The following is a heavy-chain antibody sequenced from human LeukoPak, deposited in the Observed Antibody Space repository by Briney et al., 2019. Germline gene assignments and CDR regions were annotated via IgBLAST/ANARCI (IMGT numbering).Heavy chain of an antibody. CDR3: ARDYPRYYYDSSGYPLGY. CDR1: GFTFSSYS. V-gene: IGHV3-21*01. CDR2: ISSSSSYI. J-gene: IGHJ4*02. D-gene: IGHD3-22*01. Sequence: KPGGSLRLSCAASGFTFSSYSMNWVRQAPGKGLEWVSSISSSSSYIYYADSVKGRFTISRDNAKNSLYLQMNSLRAEDTAVYYCARDYPRYYYDSSGYPLGYWGQGTLVTVSS.